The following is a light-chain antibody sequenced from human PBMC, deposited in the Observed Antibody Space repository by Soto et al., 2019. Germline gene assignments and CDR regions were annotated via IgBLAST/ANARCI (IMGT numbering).Light chain of an antibody. J-gene: IGLJ3*02. V-gene: IGLV2-8*01. CDR1: SSDIGGYNY. Sequence: QSVLTQPPSASGSPGQSVTISCTGTSSDIGGYNYVSWYQQHPGKAPKLIIYKVSKRPSGDPDRFSGSKSGNTASLTVSGLQAEDEADYDCTSYAGSNNLVFAGGTKLTVL. CDR2: KVS. CDR3: TSYAGSNNLV.